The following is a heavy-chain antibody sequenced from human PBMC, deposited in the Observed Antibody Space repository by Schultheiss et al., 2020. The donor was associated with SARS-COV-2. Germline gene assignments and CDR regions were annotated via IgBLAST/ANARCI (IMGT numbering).Heavy chain of an antibody. V-gene: IGHV4-34*01. CDR3: ARVKYGGYSYGY. D-gene: IGHD5-18*01. CDR2: INHSGST. Sequence: SETLSLTCAVYGGSFGSYSWTWIRQPPGKGLEWIGEINHSGSTNYNPSLKSRVTISVDTSKNQFSLKLSSVTAADTAVYYCARVKYGGYSYGYWGQGTLVTVSS. CDR1: GGSFGSYS. J-gene: IGHJ4*02.